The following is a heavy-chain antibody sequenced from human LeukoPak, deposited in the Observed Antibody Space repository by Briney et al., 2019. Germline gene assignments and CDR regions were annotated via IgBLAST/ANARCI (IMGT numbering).Heavy chain of an antibody. Sequence: SETLSLTCAVYGGSFSGYYWSWIRQPPGKGLEWIGEINHSGSTNYNPSLKSRVTISVDTSKNQFSLKLSSVPAADTAVYYCAKVQIGTNGSGGSCFSYLDYWGQGTLVTVSS. CDR3: AKVQIGTNGSGGSCFSYLDY. CDR2: INHSGST. V-gene: IGHV4-34*01. D-gene: IGHD2-15*01. J-gene: IGHJ4*02. CDR1: GGSFSGYY.